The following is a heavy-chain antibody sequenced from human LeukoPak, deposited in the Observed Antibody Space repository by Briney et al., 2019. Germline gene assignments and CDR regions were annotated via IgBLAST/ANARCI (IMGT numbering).Heavy chain of an antibody. Sequence: TSETLSLTCTVSGGSISSYYWSWIRQPPGKGLEWIGYIYYSGSTNYNPSLKSRVTISVDTSKNQFSLKLSSVTAADTAVYYCARTSVGSSGYYFDYWGQGTLVTVSS. D-gene: IGHD3-22*01. V-gene: IGHV4-59*01. J-gene: IGHJ4*02. CDR1: GGSISSYY. CDR3: ARTSVGSSGYYFDY. CDR2: IYYSGST.